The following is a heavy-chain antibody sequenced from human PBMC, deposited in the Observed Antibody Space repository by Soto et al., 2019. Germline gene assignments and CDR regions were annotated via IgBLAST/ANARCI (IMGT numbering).Heavy chain of an antibody. D-gene: IGHD1-7*01. CDR3: ARDQGGTTLYYHGMDV. J-gene: IGHJ6*02. Sequence: QVQLVESGGGVVQPGRSLRLSCAASGFTFSSYAMHWVRQAPGQGLEWVALISYDGSNKYYADSVKGRFTISRDNSKNTLYLQMKSLRPEDPAVYRCARDQGGTTLYYHGMDVWGQGTTVTVSS. CDR2: ISYDGSNK. CDR1: GFTFSSYA. V-gene: IGHV3-30-3*01.